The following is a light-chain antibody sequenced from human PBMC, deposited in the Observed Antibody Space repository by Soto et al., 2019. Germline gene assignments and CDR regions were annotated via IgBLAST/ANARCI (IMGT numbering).Light chain of an antibody. CDR1: QSISSY. CDR2: AAS. CDR3: QQRYRTPPS. J-gene: IGKJ2*01. Sequence: DIQMTQSPSSLSASVGDRVTITCRASQSISSYLNWYQQKPGKAPKLLIYAASSLQSGVPSRFSGSGSGTDFTLTISSLQPEEFATYYCQQRYRTPPSFGQGTKLEIK. V-gene: IGKV1-39*01.